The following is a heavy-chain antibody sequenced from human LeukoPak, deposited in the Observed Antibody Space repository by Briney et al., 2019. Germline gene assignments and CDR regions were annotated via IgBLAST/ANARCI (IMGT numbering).Heavy chain of an antibody. Sequence: ASVKVSCKASGGTFSSYTISWVRQAPGQGLEWMGGIIPIFGTSNYEQKFQGTVTITADESTTTAYMELSSLRSEDTAVYYCAGRIYYYDSSGYYYDVFDIWGQGTMVTVSS. CDR2: IIPIFGTS. CDR3: AGRIYYYDSSGYYYDVFDI. V-gene: IGHV1-69*01. D-gene: IGHD3-22*01. J-gene: IGHJ3*02. CDR1: GGTFSSYT.